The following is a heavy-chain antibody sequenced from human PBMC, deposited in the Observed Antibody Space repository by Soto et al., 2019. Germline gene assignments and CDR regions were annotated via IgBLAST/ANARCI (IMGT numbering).Heavy chain of an antibody. CDR2: ISPGSRYP. V-gene: IGHV3-11*06. CDR1: GFTFGDSY. D-gene: IGHD1-26*01. Sequence: GGSLRLSCAGSGFTFGDSYMSWIRQAPGKGLEWLSYISPGSRYPAYADSVKGRFTISRDNAKRSLYLQMMSLRADDTAVYYCAKEFQWKLHAFDIWGQGTMVTVSS. CDR3: AKEFQWKLHAFDI. J-gene: IGHJ3*02.